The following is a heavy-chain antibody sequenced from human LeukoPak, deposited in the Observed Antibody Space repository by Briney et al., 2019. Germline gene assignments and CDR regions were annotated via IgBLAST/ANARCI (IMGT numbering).Heavy chain of an antibody. Sequence: SETLSLTCTVSGDSISTSNSYWGWIRQPPGKGLEWIGSIYYSGSTYYNPSLKSRVTISVDTSKNQFSLKLSSVTAADTAVYYCASVLEWSHAPLSWGQGTLVTVSS. CDR1: GDSISTSNSY. V-gene: IGHV4-39*07. CDR3: ASVLEWSHAPLS. J-gene: IGHJ4*02. CDR2: IYYSGST. D-gene: IGHD3-3*01.